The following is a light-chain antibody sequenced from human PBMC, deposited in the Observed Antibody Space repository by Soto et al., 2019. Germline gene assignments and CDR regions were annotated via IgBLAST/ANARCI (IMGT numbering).Light chain of an antibody. J-gene: IGKJ1*01. Sequence: EIVMTQSPATLSVSPGERATLSCRASQSVSSNLAWYQQKPGQAPRLLMSAASTRAYDVPARFSGSGSGTEFTLTISSLQSEDFALYYCQQYDTWPTFGQGTKVEIK. V-gene: IGKV3-15*01. CDR2: AAS. CDR1: QSVSSN. CDR3: QQYDTWPT.